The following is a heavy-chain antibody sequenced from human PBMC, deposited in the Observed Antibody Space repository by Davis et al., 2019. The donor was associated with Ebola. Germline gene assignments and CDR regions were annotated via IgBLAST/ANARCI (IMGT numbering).Heavy chain of an antibody. CDR2: SRNSENRYST. Sequence: GESLKISCAASGFTFSNAWMSWVRQAPGKGLEWVGLSRNSENRYSTEYAASVKGRLTISRDDSKNLMYLEMNSLRTEDTAVYYCVTENWYRFESWGQGTLVTVSS. V-gene: IGHV3-72*01. CDR3: VTENWYRFES. CDR1: GFTFSNAW. J-gene: IGHJ4*02. D-gene: IGHD1/OR15-1a*01.